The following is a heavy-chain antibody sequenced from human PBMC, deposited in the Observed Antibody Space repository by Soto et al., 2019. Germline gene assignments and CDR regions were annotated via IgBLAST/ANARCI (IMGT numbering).Heavy chain of an antibody. CDR2: ISGRGGST. J-gene: IGHJ3*02. CDR3: ANELLYYCDSGDYHRNDAFHI. V-gene: IGHV3-23*01. D-gene: IGHD3-22*01. CDR1: GFTFSNYA. Sequence: GGSLRLSCAASGFTFSNYASNWVRQAPGKALEWVSAISGRGGSTYYADSVKGRFTISRDNSKNTRYLQMNSLRAEDTAVYYCANELLYYCDSGDYHRNDAFHIWGRGTMVTVSS.